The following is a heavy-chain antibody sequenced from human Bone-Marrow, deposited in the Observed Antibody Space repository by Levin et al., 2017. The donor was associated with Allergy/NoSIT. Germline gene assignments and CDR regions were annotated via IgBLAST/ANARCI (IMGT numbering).Heavy chain of an antibody. CDR1: GFTFSSYA. Sequence: PGGSLRLSCAASGFTFSSYAMSWVRQAPGKGLEWVSAISGSGGSTYYADSVKGRFTISRDNSKNTLYLQMNSLRAEDTAVYYCAKDAHNYYDSGGDYWDYWGQGTLVTVSS. CDR2: ISGSGGST. V-gene: IGHV3-23*01. CDR3: AKDAHNYYDSGGDYWDY. D-gene: IGHD3-22*01. J-gene: IGHJ4*02.